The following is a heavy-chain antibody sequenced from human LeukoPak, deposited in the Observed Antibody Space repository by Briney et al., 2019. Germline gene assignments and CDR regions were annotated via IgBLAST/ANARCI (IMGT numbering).Heavy chain of an antibody. CDR3: XXSXSXXXLN. CDR2: IRSKAYGCTT. V-gene: IGHV3-49*04. J-gene: IGHJ4*02. CDR1: GFTFSSYA. D-gene: IGHD6-13*01. Sequence: XXXXSGFTFSSYAMHWVRQAPGKGLEWVGFIRSKAYGCTTEYAASVKGRFTISRDDSKSLAYLHMNSLKTEETDEXXXXXSXSXXXLNWGQXTXVTVSS.